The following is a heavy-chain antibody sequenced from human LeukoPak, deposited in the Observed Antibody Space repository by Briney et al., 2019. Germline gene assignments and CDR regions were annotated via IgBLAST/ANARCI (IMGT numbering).Heavy chain of an antibody. J-gene: IGHJ5*02. CDR2: INAGNGNT. V-gene: IGHV1-3*01. CDR1: GYTFTSYA. Sequence: GASVKVSCKASGYTFTSYAMHWVRQAPGQRLEWMGWINAGNGNTKYSQKLQGRVTITRDTSASTAYMELSSLRSEDTAVYYCARCYYDSSGYYTPDPWGQGTLVTVSS. D-gene: IGHD3-22*01. CDR3: ARCYYDSSGYYTPDP.